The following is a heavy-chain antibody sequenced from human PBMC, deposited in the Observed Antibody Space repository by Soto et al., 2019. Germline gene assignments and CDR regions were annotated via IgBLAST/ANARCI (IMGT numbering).Heavy chain of an antibody. CDR2: INPNSGGT. Sequence: ASVKVSCTASGYTFTGYYMHWVRQAPGQGLEWMGWINPNSGGTNYAQKLQGRVTMTTDTSTSTAYMELRSLRSDDTAVYYCARERSWGSSWYNHGWYYYYGMDVWGQGTTVTVSS. J-gene: IGHJ6*02. D-gene: IGHD6-13*01. V-gene: IGHV1-2*02. CDR1: GYTFTGYY. CDR3: ARERSWGSSWYNHGWYYYYGMDV.